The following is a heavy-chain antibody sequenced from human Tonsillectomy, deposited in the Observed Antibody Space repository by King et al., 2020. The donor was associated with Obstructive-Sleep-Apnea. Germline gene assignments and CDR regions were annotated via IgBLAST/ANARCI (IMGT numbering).Heavy chain of an antibody. Sequence: VQLVESGGGLVQPGGSLRLSCAVSAFTFSDYVMTWVRQAPGKGLEWVSSVSGSGGIPYYADSVKGRFTISRDNSKNTLYLQMNSLRAEDTAVYYCATYDRSGYFSVPFEYWGQGTLVTVSS. J-gene: IGHJ4*01. D-gene: IGHD3-22*01. V-gene: IGHV3-23*04. CDR1: AFTFSDYV. CDR3: ATYDRSGYFSVPFEY. CDR2: VSGSGGIP.